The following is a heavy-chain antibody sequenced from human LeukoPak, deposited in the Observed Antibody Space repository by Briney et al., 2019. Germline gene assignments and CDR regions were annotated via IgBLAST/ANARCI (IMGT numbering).Heavy chain of an antibody. CDR1: GFTFSSYE. CDR3: ARGVRSLTRGVFDY. V-gene: IGHV3-48*03. Sequence: GGSLRLSCAASGFTFSSYEMNWIRQAPGKGLEWVSYISSSGSTIYYADSVKGRFTISRDNAKNSLYLQMNSLRAEDTAVYYCARGVRSLTRGVFDYWGQGTLVTVSS. D-gene: IGHD3-10*01. J-gene: IGHJ4*02. CDR2: ISSSGSTI.